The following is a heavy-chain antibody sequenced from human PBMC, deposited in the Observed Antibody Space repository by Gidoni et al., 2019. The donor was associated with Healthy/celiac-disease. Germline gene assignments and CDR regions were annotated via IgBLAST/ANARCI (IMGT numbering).Heavy chain of an antibody. CDR3: AKDSEVYSSSGRIPLDWYFDL. CDR1: GFTFDDYA. Sequence: EVQLVESGGGVVQPGGSLRLSCAAPGFTFDDYAMHWVRQAPGKGLEWVSVISGDGGSTYYADSVKGRFTISRDNSKNSLYLQMNSLRTEDTALYYCAKDSEVYSSSGRIPLDWYFDLWGRGTLVTVSS. J-gene: IGHJ2*01. D-gene: IGHD6-13*01. CDR2: ISGDGGST. V-gene: IGHV3-43*02.